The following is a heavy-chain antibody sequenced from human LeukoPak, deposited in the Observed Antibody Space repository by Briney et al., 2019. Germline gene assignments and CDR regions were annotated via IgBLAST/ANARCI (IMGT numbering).Heavy chain of an antibody. CDR1: GLTFSSYG. V-gene: IGHV3-30*18. CDR3: AKDPSGSAEASYFDY. CDR2: ISYDGSNK. J-gene: IGHJ4*02. D-gene: IGHD1-26*01. Sequence: GGSLRLSCAASGLTFSSYGMHWVRQAPGKGLEWVAVISYDGSNKYYADSVKGRFTISRDNSKNTLYLQMNSLRAEDTAVYYCAKDPSGSAEASYFDYWGQGTLVTVSS.